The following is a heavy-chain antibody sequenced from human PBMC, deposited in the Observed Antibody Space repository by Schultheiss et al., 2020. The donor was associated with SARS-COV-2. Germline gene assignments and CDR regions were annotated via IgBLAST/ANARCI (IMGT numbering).Heavy chain of an antibody. D-gene: IGHD6-6*01. CDR3: ARDPDEYSSSFPIDY. J-gene: IGHJ4*02. V-gene: IGHV1-8*02. Sequence: ASVKVSCKASGGTFSSYAISWVRQAPGQGLEWMGWISAYNGNTGYAQKFQGRVTMTRNTSISTAYMELSSLRSEDTAVYYCARDPDEYSSSFPIDYWGQGTLVTVSS. CDR2: ISAYNGNT. CDR1: GGTFSSYA.